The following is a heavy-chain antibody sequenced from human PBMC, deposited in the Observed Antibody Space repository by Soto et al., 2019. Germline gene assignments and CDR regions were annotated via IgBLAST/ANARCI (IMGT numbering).Heavy chain of an antibody. CDR1: GFSLSTSEVG. J-gene: IGHJ4*02. D-gene: IGHD6-13*01. CDR3: VHRAGMGGNSWLPGH. CDR2: LYWDDDK. Sequence: SGPTLVNPTQTLTLTCTFSGFSLSTSEVGVGWIRQPPGKALEWLAPLYWDDDKRYNPSLKSRLTITKDTSKNQVVLTLTNMDPVDTATYYCVHRAGMGGNSWLPGHWGQGTLVTVSS. V-gene: IGHV2-5*02.